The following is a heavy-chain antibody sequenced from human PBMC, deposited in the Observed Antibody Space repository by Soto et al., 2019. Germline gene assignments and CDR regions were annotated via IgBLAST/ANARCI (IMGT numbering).Heavy chain of an antibody. CDR1: GGTFSSYA. CDR2: IIPIFGTA. CDR3: ASRIVGATELPFTYYYYGMDV. Sequence: SVKVSCKASGGTFSSYAISWVRQAPGQGLEWMGGIIPIFGTANYAQKFQGRVTITADESTSTAYMELSSLRSEDTAVYYCASRIVGATELPFTYYYYGMDVWGQGTTVTVSS. V-gene: IGHV1-69*13. J-gene: IGHJ6*02. D-gene: IGHD1-26*01.